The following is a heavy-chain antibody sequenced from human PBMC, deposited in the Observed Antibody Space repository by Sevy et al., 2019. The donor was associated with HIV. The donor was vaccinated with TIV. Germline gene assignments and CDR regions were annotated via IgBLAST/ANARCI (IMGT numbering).Heavy chain of an antibody. Sequence: ASVKVSCKASGGTFSSYAISWVRQAPGQGLEWMGGIIPIFGTANYAQKFQGRVTITADESTSTAYMELSSLRSEDTAVYYCARVHPLMAAAGPVFDYWGQGTLVTVSS. D-gene: IGHD6-13*01. J-gene: IGHJ4*02. V-gene: IGHV1-69*13. CDR1: GGTFSSYA. CDR3: ARVHPLMAAAGPVFDY. CDR2: IIPIFGTA.